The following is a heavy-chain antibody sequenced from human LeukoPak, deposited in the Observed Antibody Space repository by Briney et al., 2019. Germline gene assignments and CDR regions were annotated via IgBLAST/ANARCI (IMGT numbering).Heavy chain of an antibody. V-gene: IGHV1-69*04. Sequence: ASVKVSCKASGGTFSSYAISWVRQAPGQVLGWMGRIIPILGIANYAQKFQGRVTITADKSTSTAYMELSSLRSEDTAVYYCAREPNDSSGYPVDYWGQGTLVTVSS. CDR3: AREPNDSSGYPVDY. CDR2: IIPILGIA. D-gene: IGHD3-22*01. CDR1: GGTFSSYA. J-gene: IGHJ4*02.